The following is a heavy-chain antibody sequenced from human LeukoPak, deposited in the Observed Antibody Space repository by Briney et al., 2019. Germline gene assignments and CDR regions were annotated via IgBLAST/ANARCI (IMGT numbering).Heavy chain of an antibody. J-gene: IGHJ4*02. Sequence: GGSLRLSCAASGFTFSGYWMHWVCQAPGKGLEWVANLKQDGSEKHFADSVKGRFTISRDNAENSLYLQMNSLRAEDTAMYYCARGTIAAPGTDYWGQGTLVTVSS. CDR2: LKQDGSEK. D-gene: IGHD6-13*01. CDR1: GFTFSGYW. CDR3: ARGTIAAPGTDY. V-gene: IGHV3-7*01.